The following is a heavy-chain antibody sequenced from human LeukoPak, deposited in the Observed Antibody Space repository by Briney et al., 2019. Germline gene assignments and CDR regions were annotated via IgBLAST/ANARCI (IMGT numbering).Heavy chain of an antibody. CDR2: ISGDGGST. V-gene: IGHV3-43*02. D-gene: IGHD3-3*01. CDR1: GFTFDDYA. CDR3: AKDGGRSGYYPFYFDY. Sequence: PGGSLRLSCAASGFTFDDYAMRWVRQAPGKGLEWVSLISGDGGSTDYTDSVKGRFTISRDNSKNSLSLQMNSLRTEDTALYYCAKDGGRSGYYPFYFDYWGQGTLATVSS. J-gene: IGHJ4*02.